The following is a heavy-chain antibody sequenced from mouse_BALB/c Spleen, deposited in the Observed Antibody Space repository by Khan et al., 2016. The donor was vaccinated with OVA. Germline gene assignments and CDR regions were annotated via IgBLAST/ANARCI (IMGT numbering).Heavy chain of an antibody. V-gene: IGHV5-6*01. J-gene: IGHJ3*01. CDR1: GFTFSTYG. D-gene: IGHD1-1*01. CDR2: VSSGGSYT. CDR3: ARLAYYYDSEGFAY. Sequence: EVELVESGGDLVKPGGSLKLSCAASGFTFSTYGMSWVRQTPDKRLEWVATVSSGGSYTYYPDSVKGRFTIPRDNAKNTLCLQMSSLKSEDTAMFYCARLAYYYDSEGFAYWGQGTLVTVSA.